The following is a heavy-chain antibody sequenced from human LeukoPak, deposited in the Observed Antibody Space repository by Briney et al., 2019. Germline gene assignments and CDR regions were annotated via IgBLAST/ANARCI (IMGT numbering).Heavy chain of an antibody. Sequence: GGSLRLSCAASGFTFSSYSMNWVRQAPGKVLEWVSSISSSSSYIYYADSVKGRFTISRDNAKNSLYLQMNSLRAEDTAVYYCARSLSVDTAMSYYYYYYMDVWGKGTTVTVSS. J-gene: IGHJ6*03. CDR2: ISSSSSYI. V-gene: IGHV3-21*01. CDR1: GFTFSSYS. CDR3: ARSLSVDTAMSYYYYYYMDV. D-gene: IGHD5-18*01.